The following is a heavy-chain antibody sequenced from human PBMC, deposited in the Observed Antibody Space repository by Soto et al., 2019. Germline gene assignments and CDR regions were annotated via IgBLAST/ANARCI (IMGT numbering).Heavy chain of an antibody. D-gene: IGHD5-12*01. J-gene: IGHJ4*02. CDR1: GGSISSSSYY. Sequence: SETLSLTCTVSGGSISSSSYYWGWIRQPPGKGLEWIGSIYYSGSTYYNPSLKSRVTISVDTSKNQFSLKLSSVTAADTAVYYCARHGQTDGYKLYYFDYWGQGTLVTVSS. V-gene: IGHV4-39*01. CDR3: ARHGQTDGYKLYYFDY. CDR2: IYYSGST.